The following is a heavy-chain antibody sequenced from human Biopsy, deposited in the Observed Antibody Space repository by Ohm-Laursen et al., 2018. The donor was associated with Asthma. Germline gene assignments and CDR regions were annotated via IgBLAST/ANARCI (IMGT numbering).Heavy chain of an antibody. CDR3: AKDVFPGWELRRGPDY. CDR2: IAFDGSNK. J-gene: IGHJ4*02. V-gene: IGHV3-30*18. Sequence: SLRLSCAASAFSFSNYGMHWVRQAPGKGRDWVAVIAFDGSNKNYTDSVKGRFTISRDNSRNTLHLQMNSLRAEDTAVYYCAKDVFPGWELRRGPDYWGQGTLVTVSS. D-gene: IGHD1-26*01. CDR1: AFSFSNYG.